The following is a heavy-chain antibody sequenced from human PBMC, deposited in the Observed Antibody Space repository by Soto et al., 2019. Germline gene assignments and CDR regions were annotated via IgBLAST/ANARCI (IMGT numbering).Heavy chain of an antibody. Sequence: ASVKVSCKASGYTFTSYYMHWVRQATGQGLEWMGRMNPNSGNTGYAQKFQGRVTMTRNTSISTAYMELSSLRSEDTAVYYCARAGQPDDAFDIWGQGTMVTVSS. CDR3: ARAGQPDDAFDI. J-gene: IGHJ3*02. CDR2: MNPNSGNT. D-gene: IGHD3-10*01. V-gene: IGHV1-8*02. CDR1: GYTFTSYY.